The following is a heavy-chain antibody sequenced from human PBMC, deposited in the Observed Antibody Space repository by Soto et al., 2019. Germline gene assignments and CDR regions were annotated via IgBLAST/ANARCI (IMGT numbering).Heavy chain of an antibody. Sequence: NLSLTCAVYGGSFSGYYWSWIRQPPGKGLEWIGEINHSGSTNYNPSLKSRVTISVDTSKNQFSLKLSSVTAADTAAYYCASGGAAMLVYWGQGTLVTVSS. CDR2: INHSGST. D-gene: IGHD2-2*01. J-gene: IGHJ4*02. CDR1: GGSFSGYY. V-gene: IGHV4-34*01. CDR3: ASGGAAMLVY.